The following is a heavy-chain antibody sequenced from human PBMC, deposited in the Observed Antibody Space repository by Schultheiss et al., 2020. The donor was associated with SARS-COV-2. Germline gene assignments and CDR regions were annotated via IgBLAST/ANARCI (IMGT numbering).Heavy chain of an antibody. CDR2: IYYSGST. V-gene: IGHV4-34*01. CDR3: ALHYVWGSYRPPGPYFQH. CDR1: GGSFSGYY. Sequence: SETLSLTCAVYGGSFSGYYWSWIRQPPGKGLEWIGSIYYSGSTYYNPSLKSRVTISVDTSKNQFSLKLSSVTAADTAVYYCALHYVWGSYRPPGPYFQHWGQGTLVTVSS. D-gene: IGHD3-16*02. J-gene: IGHJ1*01.